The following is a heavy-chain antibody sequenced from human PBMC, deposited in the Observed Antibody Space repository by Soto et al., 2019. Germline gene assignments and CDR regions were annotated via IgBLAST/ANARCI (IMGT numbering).Heavy chain of an antibody. Sequence: QVTLKESGPVLVKPTETLTLTCTVSGFSLSNARMGVSWIRQPPGKALEWLADTFSNDEKSYSTSLKSRLTISKDTSKSQVVLTLPNMDPVDTGTYDCARFRRELRSYYYSGMDVWGQGTTVTVSS. CDR2: TFSNDEK. D-gene: IGHD1-7*01. CDR1: GFSLSNARMG. J-gene: IGHJ6*01. CDR3: ARFRRELRSYYYSGMDV. V-gene: IGHV2-26*01.